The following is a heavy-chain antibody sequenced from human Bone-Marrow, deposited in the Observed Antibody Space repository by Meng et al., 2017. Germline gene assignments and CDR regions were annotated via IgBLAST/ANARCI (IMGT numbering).Heavy chain of an antibody. V-gene: IGHV4-34*01. CDR1: GGSFTVYY. CDR2: INHSGST. J-gene: IGHJ4*02. D-gene: IGHD6-19*01. CDR3: ARAPTSGQWLARKFDY. Sequence: QLQLQQWGAGPLNPSRTLSLTCAVYGGSFTVYYWSWIRQPPGKGLEWIGEINHSGSTNYNPSLKSRVTISVDTSKNQFSLKLSSVTAADTAVYYCARAPTSGQWLARKFDYWGQGTLVTVSS.